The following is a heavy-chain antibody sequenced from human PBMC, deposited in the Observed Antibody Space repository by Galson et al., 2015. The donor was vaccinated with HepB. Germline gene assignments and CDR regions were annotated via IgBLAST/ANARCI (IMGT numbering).Heavy chain of an antibody. J-gene: IGHJ5*02. CDR1: GGSISSSSYY. D-gene: IGHD3-10*01. Sequence: TLSLTCTVSGGSISSSSYYWGWIRQPPGKGLEWIGSIYYSGSTYYNPSLKSRVTISVDTSKNQFSLKLSSVTAADTAVYYCARHVGAGGSGWFDPWGQGTLVTVSS. CDR3: ARHVGAGGSGWFDP. V-gene: IGHV4-39*01. CDR2: IYYSGST.